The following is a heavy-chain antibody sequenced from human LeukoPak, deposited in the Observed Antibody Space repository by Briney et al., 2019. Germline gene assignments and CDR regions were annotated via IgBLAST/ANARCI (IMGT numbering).Heavy chain of an antibody. J-gene: IGHJ6*02. V-gene: IGHV3-7*05. CDR3: ARFYGFGELFSYGMEV. CDR1: GFTFNTYW. CDR2: INQDGSGT. Sequence: GRSLSLSCAASGFTFNTYWMNWVRQAPGKGLEWVANINQDGSGTYYVDSVKGRFTISRDSAKNSLYLQMNSLRADDTAVYYCARFYGFGELFSYGMEVWGQGTTVTVSS. D-gene: IGHD3-10*01.